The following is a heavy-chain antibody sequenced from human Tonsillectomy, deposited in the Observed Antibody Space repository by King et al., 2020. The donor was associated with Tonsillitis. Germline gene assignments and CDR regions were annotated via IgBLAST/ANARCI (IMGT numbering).Heavy chain of an antibody. D-gene: IGHD5-24*01. CDR1: GGSFSGYY. J-gene: IGHJ4*02. V-gene: IGHV4-34*01. Sequence: VQLQQWGAGLLKPSETLSLTCAVYGGSFSGYYWSWIRQPPGKGLEWIREINHSGSTNYNPSLKSRVTISVDTSKYQFSLKLSSVTAADTAVYYCARGTGGYKGYWGQGTLVTVSS. CDR2: INHSGST. CDR3: ARGTGGYKGY.